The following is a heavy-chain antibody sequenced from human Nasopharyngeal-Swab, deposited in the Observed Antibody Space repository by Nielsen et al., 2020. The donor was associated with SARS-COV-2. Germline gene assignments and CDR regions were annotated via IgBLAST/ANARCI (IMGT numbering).Heavy chain of an antibody. Sequence: GASLQISCAASGLTFSSYAMHWVRQAPGKGLERVAVISHDGSKKYYGDSVEGRFIISRDNSKNTLYLQMNSLRAEDTAVYYCARDGSSWYEGYYCDNWGQGTLVTVSS. D-gene: IGHD6-13*01. CDR3: ARDGSSWYEGYYCDN. CDR1: GLTFSSYA. V-gene: IGHV3-30*04. CDR2: ISHDGSKK. J-gene: IGHJ4*02.